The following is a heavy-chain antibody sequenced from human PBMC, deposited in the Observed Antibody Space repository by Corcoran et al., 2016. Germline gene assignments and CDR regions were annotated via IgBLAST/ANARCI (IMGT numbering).Heavy chain of an antibody. V-gene: IGHV3-73*02. D-gene: IGHD3-16*01. CDR2: IRSRPNSYAT. J-gene: IGHJ6*02. Sequence: EMQLVESGGDLVQPGGSLRLSCAASGFTFSDSAIHWVRQASGKGLEWVGRIRSRPNSYATAYAASLGGRFTISRDDSKNTAYLQMNSLKTEDTAVYYCTRGIGGYGMDVWGQGTTVTVSS. CDR1: GFTFSDSA. CDR3: TRGIGGYGMDV.